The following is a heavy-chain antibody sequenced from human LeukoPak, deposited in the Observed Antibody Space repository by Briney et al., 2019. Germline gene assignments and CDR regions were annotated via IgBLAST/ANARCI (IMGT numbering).Heavy chain of an antibody. Sequence: PGGSLRLSCAASGFTFSSYSMNWVRQAPGKGQEWVSYISSSSSTIYYADSVKGRFTISRDNAKNSLYLQMNSLRGEDTAVYYCARDLSYYGSGGGDYWGQGTLVTVSS. CDR1: GFTFSSYS. CDR3: ARDLSYYGSGGGDY. J-gene: IGHJ4*02. V-gene: IGHV3-48*01. D-gene: IGHD3-10*01. CDR2: ISSSSSTI.